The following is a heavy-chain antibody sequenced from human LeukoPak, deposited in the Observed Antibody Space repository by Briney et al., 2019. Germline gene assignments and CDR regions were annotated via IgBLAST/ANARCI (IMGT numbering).Heavy chain of an antibody. Sequence: PSETLSLTCTVSGGSISSSSYYWGWVRQPPGKGLEWIGSIYYSGSTYYNPSLKSRVTISVDTSKNQFSLKLSSVTAADTAVYYCARGSSSWYYLDYWGQGTLVTVSS. CDR2: IYYSGST. CDR1: GGSISSSSYY. V-gene: IGHV4-39*01. D-gene: IGHD6-13*01. CDR3: ARGSSSWYYLDY. J-gene: IGHJ4*02.